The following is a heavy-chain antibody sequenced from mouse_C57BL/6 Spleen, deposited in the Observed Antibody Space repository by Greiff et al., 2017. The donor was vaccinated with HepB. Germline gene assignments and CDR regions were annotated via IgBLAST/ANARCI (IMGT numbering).Heavy chain of an antibody. J-gene: IGHJ4*01. CDR1: GYAFSSSW. Sequence: VQLQQSGPELVKPGASVKISCKASGYAFSSSWMNWVKQRPGKGLEWIGRIYPGDGDTNYNGKFKGKATLTADKSSSTAYMELINLTSEDSEVYFCAISTTEVDKYYAMDYWGQGTTVTVSS. CDR2: IYPGDGDT. V-gene: IGHV1-82*01. D-gene: IGHD1-1*01. CDR3: AISTTEVDKYYAMDY.